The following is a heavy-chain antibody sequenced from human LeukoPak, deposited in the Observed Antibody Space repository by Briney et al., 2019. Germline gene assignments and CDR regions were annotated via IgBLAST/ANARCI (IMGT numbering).Heavy chain of an antibody. Sequence: ASVKVSCKASGYTFTSNYMHWVRQAPGQGLEWMGIINPSGGSTSYAQKFQGRVTMTRDTSTSTVYMELSSLRSEDTAVYYCARGWDSSSWYGALIDYWGQGTLVTVSS. CDR2: INPSGGST. CDR3: ARGWDSSSWYGALIDY. D-gene: IGHD6-13*01. V-gene: IGHV1-46*01. J-gene: IGHJ4*02. CDR1: GYTFTSNY.